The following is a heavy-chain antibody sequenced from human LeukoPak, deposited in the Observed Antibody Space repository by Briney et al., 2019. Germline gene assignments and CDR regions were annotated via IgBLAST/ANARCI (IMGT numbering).Heavy chain of an antibody. V-gene: IGHV3-9*01. CDR1: GFTFDDYA. D-gene: IGHD5-18*01. Sequence: HPGRSLRLSCAASGFTFDDYAMHWVRHAPGKGLEWVSGISWNSGSIGYADSVKGRFTISRDNAKNSLYLQMNSLRAEDTALYYCAKDSGYSYGLYGMDVWGQGTTVTVSS. CDR2: ISWNSGSI. CDR3: AKDSGYSYGLYGMDV. J-gene: IGHJ6*02.